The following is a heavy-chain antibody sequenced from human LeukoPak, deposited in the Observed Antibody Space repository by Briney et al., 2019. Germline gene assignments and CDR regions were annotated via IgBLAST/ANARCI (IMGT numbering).Heavy chain of an antibody. CDR3: AKGPLWYQLLPFDY. D-gene: IGHD2-2*01. Sequence: GGSLRLSCAASGFTFSSYGMHWVRQAPGKGLEWVAVISYDGSNKYYADSVKGRFTISRDNSKNTLYLQMNSLRAEDTAVYYCAKGPLWYQLLPFDYWGLGTLVTVSS. CDR1: GFTFSSYG. CDR2: ISYDGSNK. V-gene: IGHV3-30*18. J-gene: IGHJ4*02.